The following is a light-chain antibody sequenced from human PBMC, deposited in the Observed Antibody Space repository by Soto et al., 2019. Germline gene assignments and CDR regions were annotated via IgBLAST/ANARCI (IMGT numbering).Light chain of an antibody. Sequence: DIQMTQSPSSLSASVGDRVAITCRASQTIDVYLNWYLQKPGRAPQLLIYAASKLHSGVPSRFSGSGSATDFTLTISSLQPDDSETYFCQQSYITPRTFGRGTNVDIK. J-gene: IGKJ1*01. CDR3: QQSYITPRT. V-gene: IGKV1-39*01. CDR2: AAS. CDR1: QTIDVY.